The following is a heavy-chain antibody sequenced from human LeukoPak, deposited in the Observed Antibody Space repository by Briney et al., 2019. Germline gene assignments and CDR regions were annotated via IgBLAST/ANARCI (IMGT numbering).Heavy chain of an antibody. CDR2: IYYSGST. J-gene: IGHJ2*01. Sequence: SETLSLTCTVSGGSISSYYWNWIRQPPGKGLEWIGSIYYSGSTNYNPSLKSRVTISVDTSKNQFSLKLRSVTAADTAVYYCARVSSSWYQDWYFDLWGRGTLVTVSS. V-gene: IGHV4-59*01. D-gene: IGHD6-13*01. CDR1: GGSISSYY. CDR3: ARVSSSWYQDWYFDL.